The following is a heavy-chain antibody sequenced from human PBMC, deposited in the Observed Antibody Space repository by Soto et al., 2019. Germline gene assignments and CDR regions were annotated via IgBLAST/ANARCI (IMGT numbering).Heavy chain of an antibody. CDR2: ISYDGSNK. D-gene: IGHD6-13*01. CDR1: GFTFSSYG. CDR3: AKDSHWESSSWYADY. V-gene: IGHV3-30*18. J-gene: IGHJ4*02. Sequence: ESGGGVVQPGRSLRLSCAASGFTFSSYGMHWVRQAPGKGLEWVAVISYDGSNKYYADSVKGRFTISRDNSKNTLYLQMNSLRAEDTAVYYCAKDSHWESSSWYADYWGQGTLVTVSS.